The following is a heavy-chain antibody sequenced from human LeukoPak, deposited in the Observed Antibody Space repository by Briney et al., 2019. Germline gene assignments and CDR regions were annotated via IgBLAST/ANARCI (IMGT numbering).Heavy chain of an antibody. V-gene: IGHV3-21*01. CDR3: AREGAARSAFDY. CDR2: ISSSSSYI. Sequence: GGSLRLSCAASGFTFSSYSMNWVRQAPGKGLEWVSSISSSSSYIYYADSVKGRFTISRDSAKNSLYLQMNSLRAEDTAVYYCAREGAARSAFDYWGQGTLVTVSS. D-gene: IGHD6-6*01. J-gene: IGHJ4*02. CDR1: GFTFSSYS.